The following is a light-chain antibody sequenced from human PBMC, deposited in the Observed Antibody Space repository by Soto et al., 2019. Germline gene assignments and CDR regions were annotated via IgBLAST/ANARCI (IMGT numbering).Light chain of an antibody. CDR2: KAS. V-gene: IGKV1-5*03. CDR3: QQYNSYQYT. CDR1: QSISNS. Sequence: DIQMTQSPSTLSASVGDRVTVTCRASQSISNSLAWYQQKPGKAPKLLIYKASTLESGVPSRFSGSGSGTEFILSISSLQPDDFATYYCQQYNSYQYTFGQGTKLEI. J-gene: IGKJ2*01.